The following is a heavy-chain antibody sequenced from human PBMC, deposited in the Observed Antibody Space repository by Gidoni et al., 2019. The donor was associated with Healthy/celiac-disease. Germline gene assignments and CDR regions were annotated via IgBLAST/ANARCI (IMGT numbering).Heavy chain of an antibody. CDR2: IYSSGST. Sequence: DGLEWIGSIYSSGSTYYNPSLKSRVTISVDTSKNQFSLKLSSVTAADTAVYYCARHVRLAYSSGWFPPGYWGQGTLVTVSS. V-gene: IGHV4-39*01. CDR3: ARHVRLAYSSGWFPPGY. D-gene: IGHD6-19*01. J-gene: IGHJ4*02.